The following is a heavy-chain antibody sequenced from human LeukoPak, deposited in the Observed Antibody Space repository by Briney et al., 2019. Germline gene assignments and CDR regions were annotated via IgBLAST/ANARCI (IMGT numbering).Heavy chain of an antibody. CDR1: GFTFSTYG. V-gene: IGHV3-30*18. J-gene: IGHJ3*02. CDR2: ISNTANNK. CDR3: AKDHFNGPHAFDI. Sequence: GGSLRLSCAASGFTFSTYGMHWVRQAPGKGLEWVAVISNTANNKYYADSVKGRFTISRDNSKNSLYLQMNSLRAEDTAVYYCAKDHFNGPHAFDIWGQGTMVTVSS. D-gene: IGHD2-8*01.